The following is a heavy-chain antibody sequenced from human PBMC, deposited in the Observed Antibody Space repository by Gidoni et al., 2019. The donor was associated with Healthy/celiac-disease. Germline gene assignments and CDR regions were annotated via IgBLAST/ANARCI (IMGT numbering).Heavy chain of an antibody. J-gene: IGHJ4*02. CDR2: ISWNSGSI. CDR1: GFTFDDYA. Sequence: EVQLVESGGGLVQPGRSLRLSCAASGFTFDDYAMHWVRQAPGKGLEWVSGISWNSGSIGYADSVKGRFTISRDNAKNSLYLQMNSLRAEDTALYYCAKGGVVAATPVDYWGQGTLVTVSS. CDR3: AKGGVVAATPVDY. V-gene: IGHV3-9*01. D-gene: IGHD2-15*01.